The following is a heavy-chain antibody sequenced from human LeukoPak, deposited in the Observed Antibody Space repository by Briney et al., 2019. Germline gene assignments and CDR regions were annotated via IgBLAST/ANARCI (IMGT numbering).Heavy chain of an antibody. D-gene: IGHD6-13*01. CDR1: GGSISSGSYY. CDR2: IYTSGST. V-gene: IGHV4-61*02. CDR3: AREDSSSWYLDYYYYYMDV. Sequence: SQTLSLTCPVAGGSISSGSYYWSWLRQPAGNGLEWIARIYTSGSTNYNPSIKSRVTISVDTSKNQFSLKLSSVTAADTAVYYCAREDSSSWYLDYYYYYMDVWGKGTTVTVSS. J-gene: IGHJ6*03.